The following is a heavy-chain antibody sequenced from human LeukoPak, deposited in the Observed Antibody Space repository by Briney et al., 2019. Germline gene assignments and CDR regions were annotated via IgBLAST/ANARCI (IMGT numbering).Heavy chain of an antibody. CDR3: ARGRGVMVRGVITWFDP. CDR2: IVPGASDT. D-gene: IGHD3-10*01. CDR1: GSSFTSDW. V-gene: IGHV5-51*01. Sequence: PGGPRKTSGQAPGSSFTSDWIGWVRRMRGKGLEWMGIIVPGASDTRYSPSFQGQVTISADKSISTAYLQWSSLKASDTAMYYCARGRGVMVRGVITWFDPWGQGTLVTASS. J-gene: IGHJ5*02.